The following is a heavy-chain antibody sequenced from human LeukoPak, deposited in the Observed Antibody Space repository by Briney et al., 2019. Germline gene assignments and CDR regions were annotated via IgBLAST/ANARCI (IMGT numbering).Heavy chain of an antibody. CDR2: IYSGGST. V-gene: IGHV3-53*01. CDR3: ADGYNYAPPLL. CDR1: GFTVSSNY. J-gene: IGHJ4*02. Sequence: GGSLRLSCAASGFTVSSNYMSWVRQAPGKGLEWVSVIYSGGSTYYADSVKGRFTISRDNSKNPLYLQMNSLRAEDTAVYYCADGYNYAPPLLWGQGTLVTVSS. D-gene: IGHD5-24*01.